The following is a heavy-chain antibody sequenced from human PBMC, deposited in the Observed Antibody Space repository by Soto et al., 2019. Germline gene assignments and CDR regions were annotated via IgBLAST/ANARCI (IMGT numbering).Heavy chain of an antibody. Sequence: QVQLVQSGAEVKKPGSSVKVSCKASGGTFSSYTISWVRQAPGQGLEWMGRIIPIRGIANYAQKFQGRVTITADKSTSTAYMELSSLRSEDTAVYYCAGDRDSSSTLFDYWGQGTLVTVSP. CDR1: GGTFSSYT. V-gene: IGHV1-69*08. J-gene: IGHJ4*02. D-gene: IGHD6-13*01. CDR2: IIPIRGIA. CDR3: AGDRDSSSTLFDY.